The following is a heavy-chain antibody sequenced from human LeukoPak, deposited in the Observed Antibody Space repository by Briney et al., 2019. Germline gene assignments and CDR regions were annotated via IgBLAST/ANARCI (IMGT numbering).Heavy chain of an antibody. Sequence: ASETLSLTRTLSGGSISSGGYYCSWTRQHPGSGLEWNGYIYYSGSTYYNPSLKSRVTISVDTSKNQFSLKLSSVTAAYTAVYYCARTAERWLPFDYWGQGTLVTVSS. CDR3: ARTAERWLPFDY. J-gene: IGHJ4*02. CDR1: GGSISSGGYY. CDR2: IYYSGST. D-gene: IGHD5-24*01. V-gene: IGHV4-31*03.